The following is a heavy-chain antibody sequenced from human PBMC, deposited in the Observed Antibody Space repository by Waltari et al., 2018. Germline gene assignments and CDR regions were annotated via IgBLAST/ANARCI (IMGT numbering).Heavy chain of an antibody. D-gene: IGHD6-19*01. J-gene: IGHJ4*02. CDR1: GFTFTSSA. CDR2: IVVGSGNT. Sequence: QMQLVQSGPEVKKPGTSVKVSCKASGFTFTSSAMPWVRQARGQRLEWIGWIVVGSGNTNYAQKFQERVTITRDMSTSTAYMELSSLRSEDTAVYYCAADAEGESSGWYYFDYWGQGTLVTVSS. V-gene: IGHV1-58*02. CDR3: AADAEGESSGWYYFDY.